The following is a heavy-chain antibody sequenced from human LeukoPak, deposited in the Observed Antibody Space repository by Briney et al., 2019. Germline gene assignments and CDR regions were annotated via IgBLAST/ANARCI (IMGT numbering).Heavy chain of an antibody. V-gene: IGHV1-18*01. CDR2: ISGNNGNT. CDR1: GYTFTTYG. CDR3: ARGWNYGLYYYYMDV. J-gene: IGHJ6*03. Sequence: ASVKVSCKASGYTFTTYGITWVRQAPGQGLEWMGWISGNNGNTKYAQKLQGRVTMTTDTSTSTAYMELRSLRSDDTAVYYCARGWNYGLYYYYMDVWGKGTTVTVSS. D-gene: IGHD1-7*01.